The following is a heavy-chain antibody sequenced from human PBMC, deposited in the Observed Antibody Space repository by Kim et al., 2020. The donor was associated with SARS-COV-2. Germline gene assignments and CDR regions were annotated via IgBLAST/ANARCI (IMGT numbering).Heavy chain of an antibody. Sequence: GGSLRHSCAASGFSFSDYYMSWIRQAPGKGLEWVSYISSSSSYTNYADSVKGRFTISRDNAKNSLYLQMNSLRAEDTAVYYCARAAGGDMYYDILTGYYRYYYYGMDVWGQGTTVTVSS. CDR1: GFSFSDYY. D-gene: IGHD3-9*01. V-gene: IGHV3-11*05. CDR3: ARAAGGDMYYDILTGYYRYYYYGMDV. J-gene: IGHJ6*02. CDR2: ISSSSSYT.